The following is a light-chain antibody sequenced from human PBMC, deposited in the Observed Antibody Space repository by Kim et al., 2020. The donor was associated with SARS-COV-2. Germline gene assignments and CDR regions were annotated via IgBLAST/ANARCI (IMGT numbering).Light chain of an antibody. Sequence: NFMLTQPHSVSESPGKTVTISCTGSSGSIASNYVQWYQQRPGSAPTTVIYEDNQRPSGVPDRFSGSIDSSSNSASLTISGLKTEDVADYYCQSYDSSNHYVFGTGTKVTVL. CDR2: EDN. CDR3: QSYDSSNHYV. V-gene: IGLV6-57*02. CDR1: SGSIASNY. J-gene: IGLJ1*01.